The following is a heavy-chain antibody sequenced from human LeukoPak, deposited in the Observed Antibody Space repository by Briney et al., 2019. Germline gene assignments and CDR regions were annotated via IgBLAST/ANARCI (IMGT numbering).Heavy chain of an antibody. CDR1: GYTFTGHY. J-gene: IGHJ4*01. D-gene: IGHD6-19*01. CDR2: INPNSGGT. Sequence: ASVKVSCKASGYTFTGHYMHWVRQAPGQGLEWMGWINPNSGGTNYAQKFQGRVTMTRDTSISTAYMELNSLRSDDTAVYSCASGIAVAALYYWGHGTLVTVSS. CDR3: ASGIAVAALYY. V-gene: IGHV1-2*02.